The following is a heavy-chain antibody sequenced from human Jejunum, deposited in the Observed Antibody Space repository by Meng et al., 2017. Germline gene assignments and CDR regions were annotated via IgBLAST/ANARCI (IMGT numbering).Heavy chain of an antibody. CDR2: IKEDGSET. D-gene: IGHD6-19*01. J-gene: IGHJ6*02. CDR3: ARDVGVAVSGSGYFYAMDV. V-gene: IGHV3-7*01. CDR1: GFTFSASY. Sequence: GESLKISCEASGFTFSASYMSWARQGAGKGLEWVANIKEDGSETYYADSVKGRFTISRDNAKNSLYLQMNSLRAQDTAVYYCARDVGVAVSGSGYFYAMDVWGQGTMVTVSS.